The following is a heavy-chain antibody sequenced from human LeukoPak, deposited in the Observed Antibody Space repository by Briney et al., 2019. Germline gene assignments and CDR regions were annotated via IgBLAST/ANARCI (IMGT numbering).Heavy chain of an antibody. CDR1: GYTFTSYG. J-gene: IGHJ4*02. D-gene: IGHD6-19*01. CDR3: ARDGSGSGWFYYFDY. V-gene: IGHV1-18*04. Sequence: EASVKVSCKASGYTFTSYGISWVRQAPGQGLEWMGWISAYNGNTNYAQKLQGRVTMTTDTSTSTAYMELRSPRSDDTAVNYCARDGSGSGWFYYFDYWGQGTLVTVSS. CDR2: ISAYNGNT.